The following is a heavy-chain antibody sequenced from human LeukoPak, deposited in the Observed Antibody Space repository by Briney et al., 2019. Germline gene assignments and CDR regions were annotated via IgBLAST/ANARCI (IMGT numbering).Heavy chain of an antibody. D-gene: IGHD1-26*01. CDR3: AKDRSESYFYFDF. CDR2: IKQDGSET. V-gene: IGHV3-7*01. CDR1: GFTFSNYW. J-gene: IGHJ4*02. Sequence: GGSLRLSCAASGFTFSNYWMNWVRQAPGKGLECLANIKQDGSETYYADSVKGRFTISRDNAKNSLYLQMNSLRAEDTAVYYCAKDRSESYFYFDFWGQGTLVTVSS.